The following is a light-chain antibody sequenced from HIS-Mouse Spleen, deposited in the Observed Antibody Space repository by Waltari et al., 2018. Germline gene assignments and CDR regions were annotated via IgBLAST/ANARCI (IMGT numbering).Light chain of an antibody. CDR2: DVS. V-gene: IGLV2-14*03. CDR3: SSYTSSSFNVV. J-gene: IGLJ2*01. Sequence: QSALTQPASVSGSPGQSITISCTGTSSDVGGVYYVSWYQQQPGKAPKLMIYDVSNRPSGVSNRFSGSKSGNTASLTISGLQAEDEADYYCSSYTSSSFNVVFGGGTKLTVL. CDR1: SSDVGGVYY.